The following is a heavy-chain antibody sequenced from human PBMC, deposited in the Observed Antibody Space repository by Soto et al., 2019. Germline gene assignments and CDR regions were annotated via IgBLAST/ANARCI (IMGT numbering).Heavy chain of an antibody. Sequence: GGSLRLSCAASGFTFSNAWMSWVRQAPGKGLEWVGRIKSKTDGGTTDYAAPVKGRFTISRDDSKNTLYLQMNSLKTEDTAVYYCTTLVGIGSSWYDYWGQGTLVTVSS. J-gene: IGHJ4*02. CDR1: GFTFSNAW. CDR3: TTLVGIGSSWYDY. V-gene: IGHV3-15*01. CDR2: IKSKTDGGTT. D-gene: IGHD6-13*01.